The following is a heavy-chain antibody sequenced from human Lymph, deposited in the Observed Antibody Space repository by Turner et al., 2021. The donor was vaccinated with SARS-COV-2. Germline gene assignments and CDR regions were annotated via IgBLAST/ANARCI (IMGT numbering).Heavy chain of an antibody. CDR1: VGSIGTTNW. D-gene: IGHD2-15*01. Sequence: QVLLQESGPRLVQPSGPLSLTCGVFVGSIGTTNWWIWVRQPPGKGLEWIGEIYQSGSTNYNASLKSRVTITGGKSKNQFTLKLSSVTAADTAGDYCATKYCSGGSCSYFGYWGQGTLVTVSS. CDR2: IYQSGST. V-gene: IGHV4-4*02. J-gene: IGHJ4*02. CDR3: ATKYCSGGSCSYFGY.